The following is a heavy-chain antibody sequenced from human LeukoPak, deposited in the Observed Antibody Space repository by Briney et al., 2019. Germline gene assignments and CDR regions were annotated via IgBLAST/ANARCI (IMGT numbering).Heavy chain of an antibody. D-gene: IGHD1-26*01. CDR3: ARAAWETRWFDP. V-gene: IGHV1-69*06. CDR1: EGTFSSYD. CDR2: IIPIFGTA. Sequence: VKISCMASEGTFSSYDISWMRQAPGQGLEWMGGIIPIFGTANYAQKFQGRVTITAGKSTSTAYMELSSLRSEDTAVYYCARAAWETRWFDPWGQGTLVTVSS. J-gene: IGHJ5*02.